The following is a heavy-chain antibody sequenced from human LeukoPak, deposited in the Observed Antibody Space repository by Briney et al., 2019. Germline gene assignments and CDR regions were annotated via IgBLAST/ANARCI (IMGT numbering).Heavy chain of an antibody. D-gene: IGHD1-26*01. CDR2: INPDSGGT. CDR3: ARSRGSYPNDAFDI. CDR1: GYTFTGYY. J-gene: IGHJ3*02. Sequence: ASVKVSCKASGYTFTGYYMHWVRQAPGQGLEWMGWINPDSGGTNYAQKFQGRVTMTRDTSISTAYMELSRLRSDDTAVYYCARSRGSYPNDAFDIWGQGTMVTVSS. V-gene: IGHV1-2*02.